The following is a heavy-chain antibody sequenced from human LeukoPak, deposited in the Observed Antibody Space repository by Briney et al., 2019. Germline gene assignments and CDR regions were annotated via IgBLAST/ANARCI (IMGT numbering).Heavy chain of an antibody. V-gene: IGHV1-2*04. Sequence: GASVKVSCKASGYTFTGYYMHWVRQAPGQGLEWMGWINPNSGGTNYAQKFQGWVTMTRDTSISTAYMELSRLRSDDTAVYYCARSTVTTYSYYYYGMDVWGQGTTVTVSS. D-gene: IGHD4-17*01. J-gene: IGHJ6*02. CDR2: INPNSGGT. CDR3: ARSTVTTYSYYYYGMDV. CDR1: GYTFTGYY.